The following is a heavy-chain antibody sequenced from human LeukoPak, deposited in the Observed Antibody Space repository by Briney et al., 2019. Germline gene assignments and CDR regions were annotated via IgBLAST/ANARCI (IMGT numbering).Heavy chain of an antibody. CDR3: ATTWGS. CDR2: ISYDGSNK. CDR1: GFTFSSYA. D-gene: IGHD7-27*01. V-gene: IGHV3-30*04. Sequence: GRSLRLSCAASGFTFSSYAMHWVRQAPGKGLEWVAVISYDGSNKYYADSVKGRFTISRDNSKNTLYLQMNSLRAEDTAVYYCATTWGSWGQGTLVTVSS. J-gene: IGHJ5*02.